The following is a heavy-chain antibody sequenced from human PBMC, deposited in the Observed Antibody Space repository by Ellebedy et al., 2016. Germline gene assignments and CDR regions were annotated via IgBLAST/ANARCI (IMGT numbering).Heavy chain of an antibody. D-gene: IGHD1-26*01. CDR3: ARDSGSYYYYGMDV. V-gene: IGHV1-8*01. CDR1: GYTFTSYD. CDR2: MNPNSGNT. Sequence: ASVKVSXXASGYTFTSYDINWVRQATGQGLEWMGWMNPNSGNTGYAQKFQGRVTMTTDTSTSTAYMELRSLRSDDTAVYYCARDSGSYYYYGMDVWGQGTTVTVSS. J-gene: IGHJ6*02.